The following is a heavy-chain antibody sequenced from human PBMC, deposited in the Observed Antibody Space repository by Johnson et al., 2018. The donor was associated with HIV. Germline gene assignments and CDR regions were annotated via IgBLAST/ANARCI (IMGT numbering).Heavy chain of an antibody. D-gene: IGHD2-8*02. V-gene: IGHV3-30*02. Sequence: QVQLVESGGGVVQPGGSLRLSCAASGFTFSSYGMHWVRQAPGKGLEWVAFIRYDGNTKYYADSVKGRFTISRDNAKNSLYLQINSLRAGDTAVYYCARGGYCTGGVCYRDGFDIWGLGTMVTVSS. J-gene: IGHJ3*02. CDR3: ARGGYCTGGVCYRDGFDI. CDR2: IRYDGNTK. CDR1: GFTFSSYG.